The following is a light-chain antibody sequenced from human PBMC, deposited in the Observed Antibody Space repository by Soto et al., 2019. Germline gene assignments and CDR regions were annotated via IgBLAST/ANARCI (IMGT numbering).Light chain of an antibody. J-gene: IGLJ2*01. CDR2: SNT. CDR1: GSNIGSNA. V-gene: IGLV1-44*01. Sequence: QSVLTQPPSASGTPGQRVTFSCSGSGSNIGSNAVNWYQQLPGTAPKLLIYSNTQRPSGVPDRFSGSKSGTSASLAISGLQSEDEADYYCSSYAGSNNFVVFGGGTKVTVL. CDR3: SSYAGSNNFVV.